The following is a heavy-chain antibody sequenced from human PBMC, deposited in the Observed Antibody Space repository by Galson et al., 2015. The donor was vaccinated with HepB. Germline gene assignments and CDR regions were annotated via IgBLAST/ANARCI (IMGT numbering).Heavy chain of an antibody. J-gene: IGHJ3*01. CDR1: GFTFSSYG. CDR3: VRDPPLGTPFDH. CDR2: IWYDGSNK. D-gene: IGHD7-27*01. V-gene: IGHV3-33*01. Sequence: SLRLSCAASGFTFSSYGMHWVRQAPGKGLEWVAVIWYDGSNKYYADSVKGRFTISRDNSKNTLYLQMNSLRPEDTAVYYCVRDPPLGTPFDHWGQGTMVTVSS.